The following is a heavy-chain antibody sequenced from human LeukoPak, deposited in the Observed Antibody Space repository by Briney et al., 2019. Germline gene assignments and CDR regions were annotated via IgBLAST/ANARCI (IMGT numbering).Heavy chain of an antibody. CDR2: IIPLLGTA. CDR3: WKFGGYEERGDDY. CDR1: GGSFSTYA. D-gene: IGHD5-12*01. V-gene: IGHV1-69*04. Sequence: SSVKVSCKASGGSFSTYAINWVRQAPGQGLEWMGRIIPLLGTANYAQKFQGSVTFTVDKSTSTAYMELSSLISEDTAVYYCWKFGGYEERGDDYWGQGTLVTVSS. J-gene: IGHJ4*02.